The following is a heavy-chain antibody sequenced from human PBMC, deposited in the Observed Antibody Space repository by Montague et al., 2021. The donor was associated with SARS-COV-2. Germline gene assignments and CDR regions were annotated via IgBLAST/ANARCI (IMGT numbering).Heavy chain of an antibody. CDR3: ASRKFSSSWYYYYGMDV. CDR1: GFTFSSYE. Sequence: RLSWSASGFTFSSYELNWVRQAPGKGLEWVSYISSSGSTIYYADPVKGRFTISRDNAKNSLYLQMNSLSAEDTAVYYCASRKFSSSWYYYYGMDVWGQGTTVTVSS. CDR2: ISSSGSTI. V-gene: IGHV3-48*03. D-gene: IGHD6-13*01. J-gene: IGHJ6*02.